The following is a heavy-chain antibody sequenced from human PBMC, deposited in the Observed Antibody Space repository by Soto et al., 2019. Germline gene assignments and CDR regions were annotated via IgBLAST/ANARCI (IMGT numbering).Heavy chain of an antibody. J-gene: IGHJ4*02. CDR3: ARADSRGYTFEH. D-gene: IGHD3-16*02. Sequence: QVQLQESGPGLVQPSQTLSLSCIVSGGSITRGGYYWSWIRQHPGKGLEWIGYIYHSGTTYYNQSLKSRLTISLDKPRNQFSLEVNSVSAADTAVYYCARADSRGYTFEHWGQGTLVTVSS. CDR2: IYHSGTT. CDR1: GGSITRGGYY. V-gene: IGHV4-31*03.